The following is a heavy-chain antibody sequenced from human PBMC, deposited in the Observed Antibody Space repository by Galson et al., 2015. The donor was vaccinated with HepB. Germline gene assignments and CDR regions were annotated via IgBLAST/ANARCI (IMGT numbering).Heavy chain of an antibody. D-gene: IGHD1-26*01. Sequence: SVKVSCKASGGTFSSYAISWVRQAPGQGLEWMGGIIPIFGTANYAQKFQGRVTITADESTSTAYMELSSLRSEDTAVYYCARGPRGWELPTFDYWGQGTLVTVSS. CDR2: IIPIFGTA. V-gene: IGHV1-69*13. J-gene: IGHJ4*02. CDR3: ARGPRGWELPTFDY. CDR1: GGTFSSYA.